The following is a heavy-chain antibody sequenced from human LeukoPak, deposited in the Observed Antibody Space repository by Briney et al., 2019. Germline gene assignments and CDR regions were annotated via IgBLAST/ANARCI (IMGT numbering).Heavy chain of an antibody. CDR2: INHCGST. CDR3: ARSGVLRYFDWLRNYYYYGMDV. D-gene: IGHD3-9*01. V-gene: IGHV4-34*01. CDR1: GGSLSGYY. J-gene: IGHJ6*02. Sequence: SETLSLTCAVYGGSLSGYYWSWIRQPPGKGLEWIGEINHCGSTNYNPSLKSRVTISVDASKNQFSLKLSSVTAADTAVYYCARSGVLRYFDWLRNYYYYGMDVWGQGTTVNVSS.